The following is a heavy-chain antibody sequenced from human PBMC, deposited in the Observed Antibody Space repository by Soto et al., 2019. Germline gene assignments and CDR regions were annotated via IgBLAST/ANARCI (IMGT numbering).Heavy chain of an antibody. CDR3: ARARVSVTTNPSGSDY. Sequence: EVQLVESGGGLVQPGGSLRLSCAASGFTFSSYSMNWVRQAPGKGLEWVSYISSSSSTIYYADSVKGRFTISRDNAKNSLYLQMNSLRAEDTAVYYCARARVSVTTNPSGSDYWGQGTLVTVSS. CDR1: GFTFSSYS. CDR2: ISSSSSTI. J-gene: IGHJ4*02. D-gene: IGHD4-4*01. V-gene: IGHV3-48*01.